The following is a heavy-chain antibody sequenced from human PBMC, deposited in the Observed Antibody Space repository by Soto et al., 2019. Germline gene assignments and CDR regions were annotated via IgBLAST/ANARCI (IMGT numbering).Heavy chain of an antibody. CDR1: GFTFSSYA. CDR2: ISGSGGST. Sequence: GGSLRLSCAASGFTFSSYAMSWVRQAPGKGLEWVSAISGSGGSTYYADSVKGRFTISRDNSKNTLYLQMNSLRAEDTAVYYCAKDPPGSDWLFPPPFDYWGQGTLVTVSS. CDR3: AKDPPGSDWLFPPPFDY. D-gene: IGHD3-9*01. V-gene: IGHV3-23*01. J-gene: IGHJ4*02.